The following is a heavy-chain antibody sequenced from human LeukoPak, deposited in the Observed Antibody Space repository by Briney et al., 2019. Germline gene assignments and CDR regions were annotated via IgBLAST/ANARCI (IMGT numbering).Heavy chain of an antibody. V-gene: IGHV1-69*04. D-gene: IGHD3-22*01. CDR3: ARSSPYYYDSSGFYNWFDP. CDR1: GYTFTSYA. J-gene: IGHJ5*02. CDR2: IIPILGIA. Sequence: ASVKVSCKASGYTFTSYAISWVRQAPGQGLEWMGRIIPILGIANYAQKFQGRVTITADKSTSTAYMELSSLRSEDTAVYYCARSSPYYYDSSGFYNWFDPWGQGTLVTVSS.